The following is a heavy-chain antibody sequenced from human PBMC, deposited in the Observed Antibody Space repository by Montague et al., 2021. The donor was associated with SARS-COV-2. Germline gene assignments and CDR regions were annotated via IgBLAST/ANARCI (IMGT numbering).Heavy chain of an antibody. V-gene: IGHV3-74*01. CDR1: GFTFSAYW. CDR2: IRADGTTT. Sequence: SLRLSCAASGFTFSAYWMHWVRQAPGQGLEWVARIRADGTTTNYVDSVKGRFTISRDNAQDTVYLHMTTLTAEDTAVYYCVRAFSNSFKWFDPWGQGTLVTVSS. CDR3: VRAFSNSFKWFDP. J-gene: IGHJ5*02. D-gene: IGHD6-13*01.